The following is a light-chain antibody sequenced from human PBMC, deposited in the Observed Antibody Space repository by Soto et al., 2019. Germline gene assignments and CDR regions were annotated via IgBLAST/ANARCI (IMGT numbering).Light chain of an antibody. CDR1: TSDIGDYDY. CDR2: EVS. V-gene: IGLV2-14*01. Sequence: QSALTQPASVSGSPGQSITISCTGTTSDIGDYDYVSWYQQHPGTAPKLIIYEVSNRPSGVSNRFSGSKSGNTASLTISGLQAEDEAEFYCSSYTSTTIPWVFGGGTKLTVL. J-gene: IGLJ3*02. CDR3: SSYTSTTIPWV.